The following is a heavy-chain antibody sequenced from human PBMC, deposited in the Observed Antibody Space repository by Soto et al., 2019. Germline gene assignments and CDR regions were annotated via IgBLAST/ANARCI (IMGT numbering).Heavy chain of an antibody. CDR2: LGAADDP. D-gene: IGHD2-15*01. Sequence: GGSLRLSCAASGFTLSAYDMHWVRQAEGKGLEWVSALGAADDPYYLVSVKGRFTISRENAKNSLYLQMNNLGAGDTAVYYCARAYSGRLPRREDYYYAMDVWGQGTTVTVSS. J-gene: IGHJ6*02. CDR1: GFTLSAYD. V-gene: IGHV3-13*05. CDR3: ARAYSGRLPRREDYYYAMDV.